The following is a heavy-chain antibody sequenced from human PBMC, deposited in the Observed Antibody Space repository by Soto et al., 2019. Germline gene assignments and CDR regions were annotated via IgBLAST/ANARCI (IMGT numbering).Heavy chain of an antibody. D-gene: IGHD5-18*01. Sequence: SETLSLTCAVYGGSFSGYYWSWIRQPPGKGLEWIGEINHSGSTNYNPSLKSRVTISVDTSKNQFSLKLSSVTAADTAVYYCASRGPVDTATDYWGQGTLVTVSS. CDR2: INHSGST. CDR3: ASRGPVDTATDY. J-gene: IGHJ4*02. V-gene: IGHV4-34*01. CDR1: GGSFSGYY.